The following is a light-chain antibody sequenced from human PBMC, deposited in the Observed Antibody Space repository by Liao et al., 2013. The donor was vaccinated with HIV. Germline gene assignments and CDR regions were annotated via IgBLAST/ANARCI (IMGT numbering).Light chain of an antibody. V-gene: IGLV3-1*01. CDR2: QDT. CDR3: QAWDSSSYVV. Sequence: SYELTQPPSVSVSPGQTANITCSGDKLEDKYVCWYQQTPGQSPVLVIYQDTKRPSRIPERFSGSNSGNTATLTISGTQAMDEADYYCQAWDSSSYVVFGGRDQADR. J-gene: IGLJ2*01. CDR1: KLEDKY.